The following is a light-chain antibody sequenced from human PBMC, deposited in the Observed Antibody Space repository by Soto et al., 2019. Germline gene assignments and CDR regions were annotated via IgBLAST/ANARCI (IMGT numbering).Light chain of an antibody. CDR3: SSYVTSGTPYV. CDR2: DVS. J-gene: IGLJ1*01. Sequence: QSALTQPASVSGSPGQSITISCTGSSSDIGSHIYVSWYQQHPGKAPKLIIFDVSSRPSGVSNRFSGSKSGNTASLTISGLQAEDEADYYCSSYVTSGTPYVFAAGTKVTVL. V-gene: IGLV2-14*01. CDR1: SSDIGSHIY.